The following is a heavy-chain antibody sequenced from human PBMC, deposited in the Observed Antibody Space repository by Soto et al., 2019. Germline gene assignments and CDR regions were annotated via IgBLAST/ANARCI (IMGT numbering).Heavy chain of an antibody. J-gene: IGHJ4*02. CDR2: ISAYNGNT. V-gene: IGHV1-18*01. CDR3: ARNEHPAPDIVVVANFDY. D-gene: IGHD2-15*01. CDR1: GFTFTSYG. Sequence: ASVKVSFKASGFTFTSYGISWVRQAPGQRLEWMGWISAYNGNTNYAQKLQGRVTMTTDTSTSTAYMELRSLRSDDTAVYYCARNEHPAPDIVVVANFDYWGQGTLVTVSS.